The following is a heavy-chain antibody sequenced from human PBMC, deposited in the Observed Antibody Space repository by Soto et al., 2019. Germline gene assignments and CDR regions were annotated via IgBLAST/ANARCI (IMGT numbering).Heavy chain of an antibody. Sequence: QVQLVESGGGLVRPGESLRLSCAASEFTFSDYDMSWIRQAPGKGLEWVSYISSSGNTIYYADSVKGRFTISRDNAKNSLYLQMNSLRAEDTAVYYCARRYSGGRAFDICGQGTMVTVSS. CDR3: ARRYSGGRAFDI. CDR1: EFTFSDYD. V-gene: IGHV3-11*01. J-gene: IGHJ3*02. CDR2: ISSSGNTI. D-gene: IGHD5-12*01.